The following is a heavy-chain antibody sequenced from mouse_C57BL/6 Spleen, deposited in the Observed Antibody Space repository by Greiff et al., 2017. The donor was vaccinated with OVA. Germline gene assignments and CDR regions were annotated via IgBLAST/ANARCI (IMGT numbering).Heavy chain of an antibody. J-gene: IGHJ2*01. CDR1: GYTFTSYW. Sequence: QVQLQQSGAELVRPGSSVKLSCKASGYTFTSYWMDWVKQRPGQGLEWIGNIYPSDSETHYNQKFKDKATLTVDKSSSTAYMQLSSLTSEDSAVYYCARNYYGSSYLDYWGQGTTLTVSS. D-gene: IGHD1-1*01. CDR2: IYPSDSET. V-gene: IGHV1-61*01. CDR3: ARNYYGSSYLDY.